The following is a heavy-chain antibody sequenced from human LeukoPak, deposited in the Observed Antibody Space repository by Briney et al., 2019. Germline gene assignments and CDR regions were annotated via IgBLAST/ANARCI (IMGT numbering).Heavy chain of an antibody. V-gene: IGHV1-18*01. Sequence: ASVKVSCKASNYTFTSYPISWVRQAPGQGLEWAGWISAYSGNTNYTQKVQGRDTMTTDTSTNTAYMELASLRPDDTAIYYCTRGSSSQYFQHWGQGTLVTVSS. CDR3: TRGSSSQYFQH. J-gene: IGHJ1*01. D-gene: IGHD6-6*01. CDR1: NYTFTSYP. CDR2: ISAYSGNT.